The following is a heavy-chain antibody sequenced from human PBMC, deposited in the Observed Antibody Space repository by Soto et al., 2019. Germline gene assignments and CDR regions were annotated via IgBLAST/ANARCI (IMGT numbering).Heavy chain of an antibody. V-gene: IGHV4-59*01. CDR2: IYYSGST. Sequence: SETLSLTCTVSGGSISSYYWSWIRQPPGKGLEWIGYIYYSGSTNYNPSLKSRVTISVDRSKNQFSRKLSSVTAADTAVYYCARSGYGSGYYYYMDVWGKGTTVTVSS. CDR1: GGSISSYY. D-gene: IGHD5-12*01. CDR3: ARSGYGSGYYYYMDV. J-gene: IGHJ6*03.